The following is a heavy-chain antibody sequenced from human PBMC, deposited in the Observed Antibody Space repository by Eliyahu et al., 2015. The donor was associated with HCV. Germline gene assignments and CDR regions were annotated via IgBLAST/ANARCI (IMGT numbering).Heavy chain of an antibody. CDR2: ISGSGGST. J-gene: IGHJ4*02. Sequence: EVQLLESGGGLVQPGGSLRLSCAASGFTFSSXAMSWVRQAPGKGLEWVSAISGSGGSTYYADSVKGRFTISRDNSKNTLYLQMNSLRAEDTAVYYCAKGTEWELQSWYYFDYWGQGTLVTVSS. CDR1: GFTFSSXA. CDR3: AKGTEWELQSWYYFDY. D-gene: IGHD1-26*01. V-gene: IGHV3-23*01.